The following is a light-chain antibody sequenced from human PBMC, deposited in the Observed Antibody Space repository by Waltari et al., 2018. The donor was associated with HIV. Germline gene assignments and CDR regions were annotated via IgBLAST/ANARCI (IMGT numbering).Light chain of an antibody. Sequence: EIVMTQSPATLSVSPGERATLSCRASQSISSNLALYQQKPGQAPRLLIYGASTRATGMPARFSGSGSGTEFTLTISSLQSEDFAVYYCQQYNNWPPWTFGQGTKVEIK. CDR1: QSISSN. CDR3: QQYNNWPPWT. J-gene: IGKJ1*01. CDR2: GAS. V-gene: IGKV3-15*01.